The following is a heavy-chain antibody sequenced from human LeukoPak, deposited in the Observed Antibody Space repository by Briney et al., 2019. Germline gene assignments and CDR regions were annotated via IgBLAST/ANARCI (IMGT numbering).Heavy chain of an antibody. CDR1: GFTFNTYA. J-gene: IGHJ3*02. V-gene: IGHV3-9*03. Sequence: GGTLRLSCAASGFTFNTYAMHWVRQAPGKGLEWVSGISWNSGSIGYADSVKGRFTISRDNAKTSLYLQMNSLRAEDMALYYCAKDMYSGSYDRAFDIWGQGTMVTVSS. D-gene: IGHD1-26*01. CDR2: ISWNSGSI. CDR3: AKDMYSGSYDRAFDI.